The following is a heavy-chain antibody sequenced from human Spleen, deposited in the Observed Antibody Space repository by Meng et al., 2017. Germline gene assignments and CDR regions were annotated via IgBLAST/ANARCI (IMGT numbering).Heavy chain of an antibody. J-gene: IGHJ4*02. CDR1: GFTFSSYG. Sequence: GGSLRLSCAASGFTFSSYGMHWVRQAPGKGLEWVAVIWYDGSNKYYADSVKGRFTISRDNSKNTLYLQMNSLRAEDTAVYYCARDQYYDILTGYSYYFDYWGQGTLVTVSS. CDR2: IWYDGSNK. D-gene: IGHD3-9*01. CDR3: ARDQYYDILTGYSYYFDY. V-gene: IGHV3-33*01.